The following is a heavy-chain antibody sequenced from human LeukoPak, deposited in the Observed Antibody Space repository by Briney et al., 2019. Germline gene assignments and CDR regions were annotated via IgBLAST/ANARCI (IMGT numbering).Heavy chain of an antibody. CDR1: GGSISSYY. D-gene: IGHD5-12*01. CDR3: ARNRGYDSPAFDL. V-gene: IGHV4-59*01. CDR2: IYYSGST. J-gene: IGHJ3*01. Sequence: KPSETLSLTCTVSGGSISSYYWSWIRQPPGKGLEWIGYIYYSGSTNYNPFLKSRVTISVDTSKNQFSLKLSSVTAADTAVYYCARNRGYDSPAFDLWGQGTMVTVSS.